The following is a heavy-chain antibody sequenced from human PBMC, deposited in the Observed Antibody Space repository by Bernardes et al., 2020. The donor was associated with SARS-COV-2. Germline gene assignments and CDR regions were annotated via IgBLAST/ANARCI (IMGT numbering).Heavy chain of an antibody. Sequence: GGSLRLSCVASGFTFDDYNMYWVRQAPGKGLEWVSLITWDGSGSWYGDSVKGRFTISSDNSKNSLYLQMNSLRTEDTAFYYCAKDIEVGGVWGGMDVWGQGTTVTVSS. CDR2: ITWDGSGS. CDR1: GFTFDDYN. V-gene: IGHV3-43*01. CDR3: AKDIEVGGVWGGMDV. J-gene: IGHJ6*02. D-gene: IGHD3-16*01.